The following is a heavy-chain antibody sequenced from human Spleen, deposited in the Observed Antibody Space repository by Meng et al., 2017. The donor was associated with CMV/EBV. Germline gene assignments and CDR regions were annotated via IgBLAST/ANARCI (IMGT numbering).Heavy chain of an antibody. Sequence: GGSLRLSCSASGFTFGDYAMYWVRQAPGKGLEWVAFIRSKVYGETTEYAASVKGRFTISRADSKNIAYLQMNGLKSEDTAVYYCTKDAVSGWYPKWFDSWGQGTLVTVSS. D-gene: IGHD6-19*01. CDR3: TKDAVSGWYPKWFDS. CDR2: IRSKVYGETT. CDR1: GFTFGDYA. J-gene: IGHJ5*01. V-gene: IGHV3-49*04.